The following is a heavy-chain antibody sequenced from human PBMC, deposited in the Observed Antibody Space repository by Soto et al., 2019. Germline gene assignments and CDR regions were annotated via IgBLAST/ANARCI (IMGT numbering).Heavy chain of an antibody. CDR3: ARVPGP. J-gene: IGHJ6*02. CDR2: IYYSGST. CDR1: GGSISSGDYY. Sequence: PSETLSLTCSVSGGSISSGDYYWNWIRQPPGKGLEWIGHIYYSGSTYYNSSLKSRVTISVDRSKNQFSLKLSSVTAADTAVYYCARVPGPWGQGTTVTVSS. V-gene: IGHV4-30-4*01.